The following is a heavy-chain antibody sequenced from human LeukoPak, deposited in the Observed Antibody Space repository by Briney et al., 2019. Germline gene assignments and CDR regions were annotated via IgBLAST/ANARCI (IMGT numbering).Heavy chain of an antibody. CDR2: IYTSGST. CDR3: AREGSLGIDY. J-gene: IGHJ4*02. Sequence: SETLSLTCTVSGGSISSGSYYWSWIRQPAGKGLEWIGRIYTSGSTNYNPSLKSRVTISVDTSKNQFSLKLSSVTAADTAVYYCAREGSLGIDYWGQGTLVTASS. CDR1: GGSISSGSYY. V-gene: IGHV4-61*02. D-gene: IGHD1-26*01.